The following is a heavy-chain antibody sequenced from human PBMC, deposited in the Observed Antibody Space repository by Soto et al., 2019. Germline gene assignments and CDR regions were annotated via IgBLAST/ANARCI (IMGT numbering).Heavy chain of an antibody. J-gene: IGHJ6*02. V-gene: IGHV4-39*01. CDR3: ARQLSYYDFWSGGTYYYYGMDV. D-gene: IGHD3-3*01. CDR2: IYYSGST. Sequence: SEALSLTCTVSGGSISSSGYYWGWIRQPPGKGLEWIGSIYYSGSTYYNPSLKSRGTISVDTSKNQFSLKLSSVTAADTAVYYCARQLSYYDFWSGGTYYYYGMDVWGQGTTVT. CDR1: GGSISSSGYY.